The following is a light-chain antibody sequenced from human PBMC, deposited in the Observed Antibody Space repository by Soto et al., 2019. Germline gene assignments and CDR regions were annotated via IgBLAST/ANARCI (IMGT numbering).Light chain of an antibody. CDR1: QSISSY. CDR2: ATS. V-gene: IGKV1-39*01. Sequence: DIQMTQSPSSLSASVGDRVTITCRASQSISSYLNWYQQKPGEAPKLLIFATSTLQSGVPSRFSGSGSGTDFSLTISSLQPEDFATYYCQQSYIIPRALGQGTKVDIK. CDR3: QQSYIIPRA. J-gene: IGKJ1*01.